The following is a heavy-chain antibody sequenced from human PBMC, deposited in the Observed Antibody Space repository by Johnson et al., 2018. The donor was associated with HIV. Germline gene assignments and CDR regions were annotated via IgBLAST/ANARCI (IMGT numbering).Heavy chain of an antibody. CDR2: INWNGGST. CDR1: GFTFSSYG. D-gene: IGHD4-23*01. Sequence: QVQLVESGGGVVQPGGSLRLSCAASGFTFSSYGMHWVRQAPGKGLEWVSGINWNGGSTGYADSVKGRFTISRDNSKNTLYLQMNSLRTEDTAMYYCARERGYFGNPAFDIWGQGTMVTVSS. CDR3: ARERGYFGNPAFDI. J-gene: IGHJ3*02. V-gene: IGHV3-NL1*01.